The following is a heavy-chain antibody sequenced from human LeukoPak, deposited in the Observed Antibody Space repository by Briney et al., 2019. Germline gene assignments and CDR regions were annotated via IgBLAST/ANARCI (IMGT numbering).Heavy chain of an antibody. J-gene: IGHJ4*02. CDR3: AITFSGWYFVSQDY. V-gene: IGHV1-2*02. CDR1: GYTFTGYY. D-gene: IGHD6-19*01. Sequence: ASVKVSCKASGYTFTGYYMHWVRQAPGQGLEWMGWINPNSGGTNYAQKFQGRVTMTRDTSISTAYMELSRLRSDDTAVYYCAITFSGWYFVSQDYWGQGTLATVSS. CDR2: INPNSGGT.